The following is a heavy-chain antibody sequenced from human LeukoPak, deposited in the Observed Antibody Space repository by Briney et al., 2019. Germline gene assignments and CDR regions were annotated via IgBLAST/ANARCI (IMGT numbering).Heavy chain of an antibody. Sequence: PSQTLSLTCTVSGDSISSGGYYWSWIRQHPGEGLEWIGYMYYSGSTYYNPSLKSRVTMSADTSKNQLSLKLSSVTAADTAVYYCARPYYYDSRIDPWGQGILVTVSS. CDR1: GDSISSGGYY. V-gene: IGHV4-30-4*08. D-gene: IGHD3-22*01. CDR2: MYYSGST. J-gene: IGHJ5*02. CDR3: ARPYYYDSRIDP.